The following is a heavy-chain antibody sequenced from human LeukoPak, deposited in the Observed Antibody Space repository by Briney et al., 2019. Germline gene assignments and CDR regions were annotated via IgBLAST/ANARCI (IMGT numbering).Heavy chain of an antibody. CDR1: GGTFSSYA. V-gene: IGHV1-69*13. CDR3: ANVAYFSSSPIYYYYYMDV. CDR2: IIPIFGTA. D-gene: IGHD6-6*01. J-gene: IGHJ6*03. Sequence: SVKASCKASGGTFSSYAISWVRQAPGQGLEWMGRIIPIFGTANYAQKFQGRVTITADESTSTAYMELSSLRSEDTAVYYCANVAYFSSSPIYYYYYMDVWGKGTTVTVSS.